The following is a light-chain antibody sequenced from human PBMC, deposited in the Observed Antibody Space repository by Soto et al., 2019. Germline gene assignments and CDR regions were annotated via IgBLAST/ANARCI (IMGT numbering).Light chain of an antibody. CDR1: QSVSNNY. J-gene: IGKJ1*01. CDR2: GAS. Sequence: EIVLAPFPGTPSPYPGERAPLSSRASQSVSNNYLAWYQQKPGQAPRLLIYGASNRATGIPDRFSGSGSGTDFTLTISRLEPEDFAVYYCQQYGSSGTFGQGTKVDIK. CDR3: QQYGSSGT. V-gene: IGKV3-20*01.